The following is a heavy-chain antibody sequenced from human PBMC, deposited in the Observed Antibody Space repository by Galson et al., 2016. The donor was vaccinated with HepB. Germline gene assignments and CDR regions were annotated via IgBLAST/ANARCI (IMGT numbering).Heavy chain of an antibody. D-gene: IGHD5-18*01. J-gene: IGHJ4*02. CDR3: AIALRRDTAMTPLDS. V-gene: IGHV1-8*01. Sequence: SVKVSCKASGYTFNSRDINWVRQAAGQGLEWMGWMNAKSSNTGSAQKFQGRLSLTWNTSPRTAFMELRSLTSEDTAVYYCAIALRRDTAMTPLDSWGQGTLVAVSS. CDR1: GYTFNSRD. CDR2: MNAKSSNT.